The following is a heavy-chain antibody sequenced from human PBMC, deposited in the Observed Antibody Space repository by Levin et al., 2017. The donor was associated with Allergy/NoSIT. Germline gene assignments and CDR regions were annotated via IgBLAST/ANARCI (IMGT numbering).Heavy chain of an antibody. CDR2: ISGYNGNT. Sequence: GESLKISCKASGYTFTTHGINWVRQAPGEGLEWMGWISGYNGNTNYAQKVQGRVTMTTDKSTSTTYMELRSLRSDDTAVYYCARGELVGPTKGWSDPWGQGTLVTVSS. CDR1: GYTFTTHG. CDR3: ARGELVGPTKGWSDP. J-gene: IGHJ5*02. V-gene: IGHV1-18*01. D-gene: IGHD1-26*01.